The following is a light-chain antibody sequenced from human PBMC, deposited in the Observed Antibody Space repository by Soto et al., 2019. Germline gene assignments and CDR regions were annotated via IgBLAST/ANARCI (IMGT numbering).Light chain of an antibody. Sequence: IHLTQSAYTLSASVGDRVTITCRASESVSIWLAWYRQKPGKAPEVLVWDASSLQRGVPSRFSGSGSGTEFTLTISSLQTDDFATYYCQRYTGHSPWTFAQGTKVDIK. V-gene: IGKV1-5*01. CDR1: ESVSIW. J-gene: IGKJ1*01. CDR2: DAS. CDR3: QRYTGHSPWT.